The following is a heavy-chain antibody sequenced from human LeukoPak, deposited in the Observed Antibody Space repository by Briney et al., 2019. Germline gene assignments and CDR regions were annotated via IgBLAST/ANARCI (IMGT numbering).Heavy chain of an antibody. CDR1: GYSFSNYW. D-gene: IGHD5-12*01. V-gene: IGHV5-51*01. J-gene: IGHJ4*02. CDR3: VRHHVMVATHY. Sequence: GESLKTPCKPSGYSFSNYWTACVRQMPGKGLEWMAIFYPGDSDTRYSPSFQGQVTISADKSISTAYLQWRSLKASDSAMYSCVRHHVMVATHYWGQGTLVTVSS. CDR2: FYPGDSDT.